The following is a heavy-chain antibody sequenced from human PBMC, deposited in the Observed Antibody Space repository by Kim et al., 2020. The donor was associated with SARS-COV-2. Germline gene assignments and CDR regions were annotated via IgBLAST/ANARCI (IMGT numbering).Heavy chain of an antibody. D-gene: IGHD2-21*02. CDR1: GFRFSDYG. CDR2: IWHDGSIT. J-gene: IGHJ4*02. CDR3: ATERGIGRDSEAFVY. V-gene: IGHV3-33*03. Sequence: GGSLRLSCAASGFRFSDYGMHWVRQAPDKGLEWVAFIWHDGSITERAHSVRGRFTISRDNSKNTVSLEMNSLRADDTAIYYCATERGIGRDSEAFVYWGPGTLVIVSS.